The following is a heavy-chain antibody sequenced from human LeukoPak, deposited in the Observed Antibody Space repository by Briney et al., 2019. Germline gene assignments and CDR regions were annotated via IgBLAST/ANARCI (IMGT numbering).Heavy chain of an antibody. V-gene: IGHV3-53*01. CDR1: GLTVSSNY. CDR2: MYNGGST. J-gene: IGHJ4*02. Sequence: GGSLRLSCAASGLTVSSNYMSWVRQAPGKGLEWVSVMYNGGSTYYADSVKGRFTISRDNSKNTLYLQMNSLRAEDTAVYYCATNSYCSTTSCYFAYWGQGTLVTVSS. CDR3: ATNSYCSTTSCYFAY. D-gene: IGHD2-2*01.